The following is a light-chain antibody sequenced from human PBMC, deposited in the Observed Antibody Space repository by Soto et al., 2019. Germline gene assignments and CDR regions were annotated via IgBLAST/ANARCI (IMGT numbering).Light chain of an antibody. Sequence: ETVMTQSPATLSVSPGERATLSCRASQSVSSNFAWYQQKPGQAPRLLIYGASTRATGIPARFSGSGSGTEFTLTISSLQSEDFAVYYCQQYDNWPRTFGQGTKVEIK. CDR1: QSVSSN. V-gene: IGKV3-15*01. CDR3: QQYDNWPRT. J-gene: IGKJ1*01. CDR2: GAS.